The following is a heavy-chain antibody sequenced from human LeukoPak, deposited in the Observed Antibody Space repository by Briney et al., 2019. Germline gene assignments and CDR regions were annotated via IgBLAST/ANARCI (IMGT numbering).Heavy chain of an antibody. V-gene: IGHV1-2*02. Sequence: ASVKVSCKASGYTFTGYYMHWVRQAPGQGLEWMGWINPSSGGTNYAQKFQGRVTMTRDTSISTAYMELSRLRSDDTAVYYCAREHSYGYYSYWGQGTLVTVSS. CDR1: GYTFTGYY. D-gene: IGHD5-18*01. CDR3: AREHSYGYYSY. CDR2: INPSSGGT. J-gene: IGHJ4*02.